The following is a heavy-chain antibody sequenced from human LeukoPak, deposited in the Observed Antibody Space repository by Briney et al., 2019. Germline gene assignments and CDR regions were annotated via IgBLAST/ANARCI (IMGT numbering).Heavy chain of an antibody. CDR3: ARDEYRSRWLHP. Sequence: GSLRLSCAASGFHFSSYWMRWVRLASGKGVEGVANIKGDGSEKWYADSVKGRFTISRDNAQNSVHLQMNSLRAEDTAVYHCARDEYRSRWLHPWGQGTLVTVTS. CDR1: GFHFSSYW. D-gene: IGHD5-24*01. V-gene: IGHV3-7*01. J-gene: IGHJ5*02. CDR2: IKGDGSEK.